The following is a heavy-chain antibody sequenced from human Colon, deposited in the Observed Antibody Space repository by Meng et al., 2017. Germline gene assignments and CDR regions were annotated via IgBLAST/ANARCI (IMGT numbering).Heavy chain of an antibody. V-gene: IGHV4-34*10. CDR3: ARSVRLGVAGKSGAY. Sequence: QGQLQESGPGLVKPSETRSLTCTVSGASVRRDYWSWIRQPPGKGLEWIGEINHTGNTSYNPSLKSRLTISVDTSKTQFSLNLSSVTAADTALYYCARSVRLGVAGKSGAYWGQGTLVTVSS. CDR2: INHTGNT. J-gene: IGHJ4*02. CDR1: GASVRRDY. D-gene: IGHD6-19*01.